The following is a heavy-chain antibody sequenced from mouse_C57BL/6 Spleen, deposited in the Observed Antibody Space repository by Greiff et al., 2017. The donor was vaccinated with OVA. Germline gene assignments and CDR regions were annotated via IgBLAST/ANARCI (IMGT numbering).Heavy chain of an antibody. J-gene: IGHJ2*01. Sequence: EVQVVESGGGLVKPGGSLKLSCAASGFTFSDYGMHWVRQAPEKGLEWVAYISSGSSTIYYADTVKGRFTISRDNAKNTLFLQMTSLRSEDTAMYYCAREGYDYDYAFDYWGQGTTLTVSS. D-gene: IGHD2-4*01. CDR1: GFTFSDYG. CDR2: ISSGSSTI. V-gene: IGHV5-17*01. CDR3: AREGYDYDYAFDY.